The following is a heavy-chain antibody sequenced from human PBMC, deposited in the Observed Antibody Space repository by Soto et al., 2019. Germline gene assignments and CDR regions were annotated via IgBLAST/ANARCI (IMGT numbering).Heavy chain of an antibody. D-gene: IGHD3-3*01. CDR2: IKQDGSEK. V-gene: IGHV3-7*01. CDR3: ARDLKGPIRFLDWLHYYYMDV. Sequence: EVQLVESGGGLVQPGGSLRLSCAASGFTFSSYWMSWVRQAPGKGLEWVANIKQDGSEKYYVDSVKGRFTISRDNAKNSLYLQMNSLRAEDTAVYYCARDLKGPIRFLDWLHYYYMDVWGKGTTVTVSS. J-gene: IGHJ6*03. CDR1: GFTFSSYW.